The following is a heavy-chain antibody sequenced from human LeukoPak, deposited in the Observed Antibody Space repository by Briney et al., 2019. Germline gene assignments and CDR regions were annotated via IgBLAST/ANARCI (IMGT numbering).Heavy chain of an antibody. CDR2: IKQDGSEK. CDR3: ARSSSAVTDWWSAFDI. J-gene: IGHJ3*02. D-gene: IGHD2-8*02. CDR1: GFTFSSYW. Sequence: SGGSLRLSCAASGFTFSSYWMSWVRQAPGKGLEWVANIKQDGSEKYYVDSVKGRFTISRDNAKNSLYLQMNSLRAEGTAVYYCARSSSAVTDWWSAFDIWGQGTMVTVSS. V-gene: IGHV3-7*01.